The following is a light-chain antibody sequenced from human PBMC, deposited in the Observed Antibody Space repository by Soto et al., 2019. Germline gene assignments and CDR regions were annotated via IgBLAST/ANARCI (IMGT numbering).Light chain of an antibody. J-gene: IGKJ1*01. Sequence: EIVLTQSPGTLSLSPGERATLSCRTSQSVSSNSLAWYQQRPGQAPRLLIYSTSSRASGFPDRFSGSGSGADFTLTISRLEPEDFAVYYCQHYGTSLWTFGQGTKVDNK. CDR2: STS. CDR1: QSVSSNS. CDR3: QHYGTSLWT. V-gene: IGKV3-20*01.